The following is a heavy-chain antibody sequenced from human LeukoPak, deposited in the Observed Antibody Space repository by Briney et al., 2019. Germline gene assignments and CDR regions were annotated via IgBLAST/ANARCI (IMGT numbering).Heavy chain of an antibody. Sequence: GGSLRLSCAASGFTFRSYAMHWVRQGPGKGLEWVAVISYDGSNEDYTDSVKGRFIISRDDSKNTMSLQMNSLRAEDTAIYYCAKFQTAIGNIYWGQGTLVSVSS. CDR2: ISYDGSNE. J-gene: IGHJ4*02. CDR3: AKFQTAIGNIY. V-gene: IGHV3-30-3*02. CDR1: GFTFRSYA. D-gene: IGHD2/OR15-2a*01.